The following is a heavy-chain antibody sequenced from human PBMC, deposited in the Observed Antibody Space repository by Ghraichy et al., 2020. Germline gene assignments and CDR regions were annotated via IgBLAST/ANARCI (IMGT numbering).Heavy chain of an antibody. Sequence: SETLSLTCSVSGDSISPYYWSWIRQPAGKGLEWIGRIYTTGSTNYNPSLKSRVTMSVDTSKNQFSLKLTSVTAADTAVYYCARADYYGSGSANPWGQGTLVTVSS. CDR3: ARADYYGSGSANP. J-gene: IGHJ5*02. CDR1: GDSISPYY. D-gene: IGHD3-10*01. V-gene: IGHV4-4*07. CDR2: IYTTGST.